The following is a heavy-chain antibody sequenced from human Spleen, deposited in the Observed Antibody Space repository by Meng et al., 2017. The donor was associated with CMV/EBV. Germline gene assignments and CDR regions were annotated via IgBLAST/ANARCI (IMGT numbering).Heavy chain of an antibody. CDR1: GFTLTDYY. CDR3: EREDYGDYFFDT. Sequence: GGSLRLSCAASGFTLTDYYVSWIRQAPGKGLEWLSYISGSGNTIHYADSVRGRFIISRDTPKNSVYLQMNSLRAEDTAVYYCEREDYGDYFFDTWGQGTRVTVSS. J-gene: IGHJ4*02. CDR2: ISGSGNTI. V-gene: IGHV3-11*01. D-gene: IGHD4-17*01.